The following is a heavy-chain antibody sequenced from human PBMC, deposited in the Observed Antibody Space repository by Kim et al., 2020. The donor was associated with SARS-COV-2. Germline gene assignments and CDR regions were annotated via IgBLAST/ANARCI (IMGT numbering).Heavy chain of an antibody. V-gene: IGHV3-11*01. CDR3: ARASGRQQMVHMDV. J-gene: IGHJ6*03. D-gene: IGHD6-13*01. Sequence: AESVKGRFTISRDNAKNSLFLQMNSLRAEDTAVYYCARASGRQQMVHMDVWGKGTTVTVSS.